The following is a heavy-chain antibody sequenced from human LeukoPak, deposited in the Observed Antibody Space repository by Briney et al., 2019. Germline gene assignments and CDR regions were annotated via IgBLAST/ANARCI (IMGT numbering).Heavy chain of an antibody. CDR3: ARDYGGSSPFDY. J-gene: IGHJ4*02. Sequence: GESLRLSCAASGFTFSSYEMHWVRQAPGKGLEWGSYISSSGSTIYYADSVKGRFTISRDNAKNSLHLQMNSLRAEDTAVYYCARDYGGSSPFDYWGQGTLVTVSS. D-gene: IGHD4-23*01. CDR2: ISSSGSTI. CDR1: GFTFSSYE. V-gene: IGHV3-48*03.